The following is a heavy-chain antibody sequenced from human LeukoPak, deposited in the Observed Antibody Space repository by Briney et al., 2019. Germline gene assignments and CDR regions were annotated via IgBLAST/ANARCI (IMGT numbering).Heavy chain of an antibody. V-gene: IGHV3-30*02. D-gene: IGHD3-16*01. CDR2: IRYDGSNK. Sequence: GGSLRLSCAASGFTFSSYGMHWVRQAPGKGLEWVAFIRYDGSNKYYADSVKGRFTISRDNSKNTLYLQMNSLRAEDTAVYYCAKLCRVGLGELWEDFDYWGQGTLVTVSS. J-gene: IGHJ4*02. CDR1: GFTFSSYG. CDR3: AKLCRVGLGELWEDFDY.